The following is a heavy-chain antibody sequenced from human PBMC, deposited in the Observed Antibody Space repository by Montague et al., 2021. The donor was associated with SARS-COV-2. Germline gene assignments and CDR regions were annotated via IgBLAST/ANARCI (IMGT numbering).Heavy chain of an antibody. D-gene: IGHD3-9*01. CDR2: IDWDDDK. V-gene: IGHV2-70*01. Sequence: PALVKPTQTLTLTCTFSGFSLSTSGMCVSWIRQPPGKALEWLALIDWDDDKYYSTSLKTRLTISKDTSKNQVVLTMTNMDPVDTATYYCARIRDYDIFTGSYSGFDYWGQGTLVTVSS. CDR1: GFSLSTSGMC. J-gene: IGHJ4*02. CDR3: ARIRDYDIFTGSYSGFDY.